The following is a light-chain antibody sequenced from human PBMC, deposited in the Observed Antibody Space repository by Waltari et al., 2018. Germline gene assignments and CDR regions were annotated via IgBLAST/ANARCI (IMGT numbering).Light chain of an antibody. V-gene: IGKV2-30*02. CDR1: QSLVHSDGNTY. Sequence: DVVMTQSPLSLPVTLGQPASISCRSSQSLVHSDGNTYLSWFQQRPGQSPRRLTYKVSNRDSGVPDRFSGSGSGTDFTLKISRVEAEDVGVYYCMQGTQWPYTFGQGTKLESK. CDR2: KVS. CDR3: MQGTQWPYT. J-gene: IGKJ2*01.